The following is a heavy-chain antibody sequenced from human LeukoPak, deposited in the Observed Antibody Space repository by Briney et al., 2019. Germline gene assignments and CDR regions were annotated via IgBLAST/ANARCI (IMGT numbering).Heavy chain of an antibody. CDR3: AKDHRYNWNTDYFDY. CDR1: GFAVSTNY. D-gene: IGHD1/OR15-1a*01. CDR2: IYSGGST. J-gene: IGHJ4*02. V-gene: IGHV3-53*01. Sequence: GGSLRLSCAASGFAVSTNYMSWVRQAPGKGLEWVSVIYSGGSTYYADSVKGRFAISRDNSKNTLYLQMSSLRADDMALYYCAKDHRYNWNTDYFDYWGQGTLLTVSS.